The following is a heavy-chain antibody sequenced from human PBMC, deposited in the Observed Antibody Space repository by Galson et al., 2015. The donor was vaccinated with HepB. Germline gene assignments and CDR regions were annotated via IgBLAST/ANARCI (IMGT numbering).Heavy chain of an antibody. D-gene: IGHD3-22*01. Sequence: CAISGDSVSRNSAAWNWIRQSPSRGLEWLGRTYYRSKWQTDYAISVRGRIIIEPDTSKNQFSLQLSSVTPEDTAVYYCAGGGGSYYFDGSAYYYYHYGLDVWGQGTTVTVSS. J-gene: IGHJ6*02. CDR2: TYYRSKWQT. CDR3: AGGGGSYYFDGSAYYYYHYGLDV. V-gene: IGHV6-1*01. CDR1: GDSVSRNSAA.